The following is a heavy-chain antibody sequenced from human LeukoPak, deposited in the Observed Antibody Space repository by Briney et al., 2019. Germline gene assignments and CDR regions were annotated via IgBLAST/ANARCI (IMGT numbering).Heavy chain of an antibody. D-gene: IGHD7-27*01. V-gene: IGHV3-21*01. CDR2: ISSSSSYI. CDR3: ARRSLGSGDPYYFDY. J-gene: IGHJ4*02. Sequence: GGSLRLSCAASGFIFSSYSMNWVRQASGKGLEWVSSISSSSSYIYYADSVKGRFTISRDNAKNSLYLQMNSLRAEDTAVYYCARRSLGSGDPYYFDYWGQGTLVTVSS. CDR1: GFIFSSYS.